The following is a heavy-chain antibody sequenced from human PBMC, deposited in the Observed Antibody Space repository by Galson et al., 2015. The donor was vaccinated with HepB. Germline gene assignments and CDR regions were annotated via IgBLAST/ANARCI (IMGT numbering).Heavy chain of an antibody. CDR3: TTAVEARLLEWLLYGANYDYAMDV. D-gene: IGHD3-3*01. CDR1: GFTVSNAW. V-gene: IGHV3-15*01. J-gene: IGHJ6*02. CDR2: IKSKADGGTT. Sequence: SLRLSCAAPGFTVSNAWMSWVRQVPGKGLEWVGRIKSKADGGTTDYAAPVKGRFTISRDDSKNTLYLGMSSLKTGDTAVYYCTTAVEARLLEWLLYGANYDYAMDVWGQGTTVTVSS.